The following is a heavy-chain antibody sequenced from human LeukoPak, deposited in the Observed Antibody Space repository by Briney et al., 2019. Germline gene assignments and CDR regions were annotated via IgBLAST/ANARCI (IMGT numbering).Heavy chain of an antibody. CDR3: ARVYSSGWSY. CDR2: ISSSGSTI. CDR1: GFIFSAYE. J-gene: IGHJ4*02. D-gene: IGHD6-19*01. Sequence: GGSLRLSCAASGFIFSAYEMNWVRQAPGKGLEWVSYISSSGSTIYYADSVKGRFTISRDDAKKSLYLQMNSLRAEDTAVYYCARVYSSGWSYWGQGTLVTVSS. V-gene: IGHV3-48*03.